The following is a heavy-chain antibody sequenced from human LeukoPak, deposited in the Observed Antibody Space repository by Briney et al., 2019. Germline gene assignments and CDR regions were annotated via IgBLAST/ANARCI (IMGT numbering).Heavy chain of an antibody. CDR3: AREGPTMIVLADAFDI. Sequence: GASVKVSCKDSGGTFSSYTISWVRQAPGQGLEWMGRIIPILGIANYAQKFQGRVTITADKSTSTAYMELSSLRSEDTAVYYCAREGPTMIVLADAFDIWGQGTMVTVSS. D-gene: IGHD3-22*01. CDR1: GGTFSSYT. J-gene: IGHJ3*02. CDR2: IIPILGIA. V-gene: IGHV1-69*04.